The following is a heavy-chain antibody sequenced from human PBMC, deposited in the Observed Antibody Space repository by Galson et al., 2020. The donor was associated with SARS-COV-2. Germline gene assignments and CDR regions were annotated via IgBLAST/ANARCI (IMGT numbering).Heavy chain of an antibody. CDR3: AKRRVRVTLVDN. V-gene: IGHV2-5*01. CDR2: IFWSDEK. Sequence: SGPTLVKPTQTLTLNCTFSGFSLSSSGVGVGWIRQPPGKALEWLALIFWSDEKRYSPSLKSRLTITKETSKNQVVRTMTNVDPGDTATYYCAKRRVRVTLVDNWGQGTLVAVSS. D-gene: IGHD2-21*02. J-gene: IGHJ4*02. CDR1: GFSLSSSGVG.